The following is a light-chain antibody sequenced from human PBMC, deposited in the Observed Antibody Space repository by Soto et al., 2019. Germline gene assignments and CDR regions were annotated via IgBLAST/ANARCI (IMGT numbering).Light chain of an antibody. CDR1: SGHSNYA. CDR3: QTWGAGFVV. CDR2: LNSDGSH. V-gene: IGLV4-69*01. Sequence: QLVLTQSPSASASLGASVKLTCTLSSGHSNYAIAWHQQQSEKGPRYLMKLNSDGSHSKGDGIPDRFSGSSSGAERYLTISSLQSEDEAAYYCQTWGAGFVVFGGGTKLTVL. J-gene: IGLJ2*01.